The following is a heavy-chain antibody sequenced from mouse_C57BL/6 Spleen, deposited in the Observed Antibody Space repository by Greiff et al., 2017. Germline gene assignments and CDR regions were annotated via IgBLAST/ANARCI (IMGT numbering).Heavy chain of an antibody. V-gene: IGHV1-69*01. J-gene: IGHJ2*01. D-gene: IGHD2-2*01. CDR2: IDPSDSYT. CDR3: ARSGVLVTTYIDY. CDR1: GYTFTSYW. Sequence: QVQLQQPGAELVMPGASVKLSCKASGYTFTSYWMHWVKQRPGQGLEWIGEIDPSDSYTNYNQKFKGKSTLTVDKSSSTASMQLRSLTSEDSAVYDGARSGVLVTTYIDYWGQGTTLTVAS.